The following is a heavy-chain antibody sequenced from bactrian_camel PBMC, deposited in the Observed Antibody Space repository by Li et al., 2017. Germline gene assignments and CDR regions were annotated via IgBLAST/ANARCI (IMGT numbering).Heavy chain of an antibody. Sequence: HVQLVESGGSLVQPGGSLRLSCAVSGLPLSSYWMYWVRQAPGKGLEWVSYINSGGSITYYSDSVKGRFTISRDNAKNTLYLQMNSLKTEDTGVYYCATDRPDYYTDDEGIDYWGQGTQVTVS. D-gene: IGHD4*01. CDR3: ATDRPDYYTDDEGIDY. CDR1: GLPLSSYW. CDR2: INSGGSIT. J-gene: IGHJ4*01. V-gene: IGHV3S1*01.